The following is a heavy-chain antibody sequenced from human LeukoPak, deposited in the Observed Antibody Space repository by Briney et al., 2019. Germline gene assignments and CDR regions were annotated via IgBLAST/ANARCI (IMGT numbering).Heavy chain of an antibody. J-gene: IGHJ5*02. Sequence: PSETLSLTCTVSGESISGFYWNWIRQPPGKGLEWIGYIYYSGSTNYNPSLKSRVTISIDTSKNQFSLKLSSVTAADTAVYYCARDVVRSNLYNWFDPWGQGTLVTVSS. CDR1: GESISGFY. D-gene: IGHD6-13*01. V-gene: IGHV4-59*12. CDR2: IYYSGST. CDR3: ARDVVRSNLYNWFDP.